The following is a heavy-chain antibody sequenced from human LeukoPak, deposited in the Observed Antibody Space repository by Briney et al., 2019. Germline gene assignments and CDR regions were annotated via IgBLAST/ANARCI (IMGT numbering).Heavy chain of an antibody. J-gene: IGHJ4*02. CDR2: IQYDGSDK. D-gene: IGHD2-15*01. CDR3: ARDGLLGYCSGGSC. V-gene: IGHV3-30*02. Sequence: GGSLRLSCAASGFTFSSYGIHCVRQAPGKGLEWVAFIQYDGSDKYYADSVKGRFTISRDNAKNSLYLQVNSLRAEDTAVYYCARDGLLGYCSGGSCWGQGTLVTVSS. CDR1: GFTFSSYG.